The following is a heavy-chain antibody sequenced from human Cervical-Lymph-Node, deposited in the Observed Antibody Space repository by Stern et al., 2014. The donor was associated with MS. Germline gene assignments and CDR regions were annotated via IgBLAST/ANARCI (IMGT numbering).Heavy chain of an antibody. CDR1: GFSLSTDGAA. CDR3: AHRAANMVRGVTFFDF. CDR2: IYWDGNE. D-gene: IGHD3-10*01. J-gene: IGHJ4*02. Sequence: QVTLRESGPTLVKPTQTLTLTCTFSGFSLSTDGAAVGWIRQPPGKALEWLALIYWDGNERYSPSLKNRLTITKDTSKNQVVLIMTNMDPVDTATYYCAHRAANMVRGVTFFDFWGQGTLVTVSS. V-gene: IGHV2-5*02.